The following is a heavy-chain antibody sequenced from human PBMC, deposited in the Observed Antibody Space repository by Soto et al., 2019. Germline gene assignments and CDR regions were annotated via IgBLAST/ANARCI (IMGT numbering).Heavy chain of an antibody. CDR3: ARGGYSYAERAAFDI. V-gene: IGHV4-30-4*01. CDR1: GGSISSGDYY. CDR2: IHYSGST. Sequence: QVQLQESGPGLVKPLQTLSLTCTVSGGSISSGDYYWNWIRQPPGKGLEWIGYIHYSGSTYYDPSLKSRVIISVDTSKNQFSLKLNSVTAADTAVYYCARGGYSYAERAAFDIWGQGTMVPVSS. D-gene: IGHD5-18*01. J-gene: IGHJ3*02.